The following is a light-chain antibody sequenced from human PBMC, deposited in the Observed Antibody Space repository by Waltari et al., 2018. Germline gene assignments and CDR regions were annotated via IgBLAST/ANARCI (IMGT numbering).Light chain of an antibody. J-gene: IGLJ3*02. CDR3: AAWDDRMNGRGV. CDR1: SSNLESNT. CDR2: RNS. V-gene: IGLV1-44*01. Sequence: QSVLTQPPSASGTPGQRVTISCSGSSSNLESNTVNWYQQRPGTAPTLLIYRNSLRPSGVPDRVAGSQSGTSASLAISGLQSEDEATYYCAAWDDRMNGRGVFGGGTKVTVL.